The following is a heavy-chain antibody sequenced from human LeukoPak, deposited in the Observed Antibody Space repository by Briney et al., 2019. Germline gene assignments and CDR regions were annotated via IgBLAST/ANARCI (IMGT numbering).Heavy chain of an antibody. CDR3: AMDSYGPDDY. CDR1: GFTFSIYW. CDR2: IKKDGSEK. D-gene: IGHD3-16*01. V-gene: IGHV3-7*04. J-gene: IGHJ4*02. Sequence: PGGSLRLSCAASGFTFSIYWMSWFRQAPGKGLEWVAHIKKDGSEKDYVDSVKGRFTISRDNTKNSVYLQMNSLRGEDTGVYYCAMDSYGPDDYWGQETLVTVSS.